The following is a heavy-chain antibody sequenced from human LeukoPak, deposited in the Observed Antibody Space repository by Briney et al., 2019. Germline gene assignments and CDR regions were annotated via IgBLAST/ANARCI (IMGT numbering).Heavy chain of an antibody. D-gene: IGHD6-13*01. Sequence: GGSLRLSCAASGFTFSSYGMHWVRQAPGKGLEWVAVISYDGSNKYYADSVKGRFTISRDNAKQSVYLQMNSLTAGDTAVYYCARGASSWWDFDYWGQGTLVTVSS. CDR2: ISYDGSNK. CDR3: ARGASSWWDFDY. CDR1: GFTFSSYG. V-gene: IGHV3-30*03. J-gene: IGHJ4*02.